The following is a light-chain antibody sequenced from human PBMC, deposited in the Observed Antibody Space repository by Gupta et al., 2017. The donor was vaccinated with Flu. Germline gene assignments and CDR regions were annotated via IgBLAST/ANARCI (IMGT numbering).Light chain of an antibody. CDR3: SSYTSSSTDV. CDR1: SSDVGGYNY. Sequence: QSALTPPASVSGSPGQSITISCTGTSSDVGGYNYVSWYQQHPGKAPKLMIYEVSNRPSGVSNRFSGSKSGNTASLTISGLQAEDEADYYCSSYTSSSTDVFGTGTKVTVL. CDR2: EVS. V-gene: IGLV2-14*01. J-gene: IGLJ1*01.